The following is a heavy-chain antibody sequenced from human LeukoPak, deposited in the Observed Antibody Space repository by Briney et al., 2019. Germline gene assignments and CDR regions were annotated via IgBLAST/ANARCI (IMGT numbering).Heavy chain of an antibody. CDR3: ARDQGETGDSSGYYYVCDY. D-gene: IGHD3-22*01. CDR1: GFTFSSYS. Sequence: KPGGSLRLSCAASGFTFSSYSMNWVRQAPGKGLEWVSSISSSSSYIYYADSVKGRFTISRDNAKNSLYLQMNSLRAEDTAVYYCARDQGETGDSSGYYYVCDYWGQGTLVTVSS. CDR2: ISSSSSYI. J-gene: IGHJ4*02. V-gene: IGHV3-21*01.